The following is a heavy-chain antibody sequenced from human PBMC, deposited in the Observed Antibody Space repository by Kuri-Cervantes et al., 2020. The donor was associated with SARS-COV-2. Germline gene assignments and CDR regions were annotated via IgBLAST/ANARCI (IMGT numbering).Heavy chain of an antibody. D-gene: IGHD6-13*01. V-gene: IGHV3-30-3*01. CDR1: GFTFSSYA. CDR2: ISYDGSNK. Sequence: GGSLRLSCAASGFTFSSYAMHWVRQAPGKGLEWVAVISYDGSNKYYADSVKGRFTISRDNSKNTLYLQMNSLRAEDTAVYYCAKVQQLGSSWYWFDPWGQGTLVTVSS. CDR3: AKVQQLGSSWYWFDP. J-gene: IGHJ5*02.